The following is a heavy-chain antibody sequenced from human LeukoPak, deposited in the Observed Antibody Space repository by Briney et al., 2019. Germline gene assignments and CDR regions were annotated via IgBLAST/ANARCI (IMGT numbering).Heavy chain of an antibody. D-gene: IGHD3-3*01. CDR3: ARDLERATIFGDMDV. CDR1: GFTFSSYA. V-gene: IGHV3-30*04. CDR2: ISYDGSNK. Sequence: PGGSLRLSCAASGFTFSSYAMHWVRQAPGKGLEWVAVISYDGSNKYYADSVKGRFTISRDNFKNTLYLQMNSLRAEDTAVYYCARDLERATIFGDMDVWGKGTTVTVSS. J-gene: IGHJ6*03.